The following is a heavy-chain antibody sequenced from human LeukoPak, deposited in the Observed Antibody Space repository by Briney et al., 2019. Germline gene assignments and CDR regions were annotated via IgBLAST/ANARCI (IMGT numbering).Heavy chain of an antibody. Sequence: GASVKVSCKSSGYTFTGYYIHWVRQAPGQGLEWMGWINPKSGGTKYAQKFLGRVTMTGGTSISTAYMELSRLRSDDTAMYYFARGPSIYYDSSGIIDYWGQGTLVTVSS. V-gene: IGHV1-2*02. CDR3: ARGPSIYYDSSGIIDY. J-gene: IGHJ4*02. CDR1: GYTFTGYY. CDR2: INPKSGGT. D-gene: IGHD3-22*01.